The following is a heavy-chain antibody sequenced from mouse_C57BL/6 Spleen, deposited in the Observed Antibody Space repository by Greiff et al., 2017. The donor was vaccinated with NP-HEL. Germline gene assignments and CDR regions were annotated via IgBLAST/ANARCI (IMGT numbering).Heavy chain of an antibody. D-gene: IGHD2-5*01. CDR3: ARDKSNYDYYAMDY. J-gene: IGHJ4*01. CDR2: INYDGSST. Sequence: EVKLMESEGGLVQPGSSMKLSCTASGFTFSDYYMAWVRQVPEKGLEWVANINYDGSSTYYLDSLKSRFIISRDNAKNILYLQMSSLKSEDTATYYCARDKSNYDYYAMDYWGQGTSVTVSS. CDR1: GFTFSDYY. V-gene: IGHV5-16*01.